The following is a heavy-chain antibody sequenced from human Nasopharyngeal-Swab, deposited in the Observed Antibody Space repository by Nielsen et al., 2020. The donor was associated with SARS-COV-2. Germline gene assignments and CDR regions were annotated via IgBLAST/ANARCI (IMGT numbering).Heavy chain of an antibody. CDR3: ARGNYYGSLNPIPYTTKYYYCMDV. Sequence: SETLSLTCTVSGGSVSSGNYYWSWIRQPPGKGLEWIGYIYYSGSTNYNPSLKSRVTISVDTSKNQFSLKLSSVTAADTAVYYCARGNYYGSLNPIPYTTKYYYCMDVWGQGTTVTVSS. V-gene: IGHV4-61*01. D-gene: IGHD3-10*01. CDR2: IYYSGST. CDR1: GGSVSSGNYY. J-gene: IGHJ6*02.